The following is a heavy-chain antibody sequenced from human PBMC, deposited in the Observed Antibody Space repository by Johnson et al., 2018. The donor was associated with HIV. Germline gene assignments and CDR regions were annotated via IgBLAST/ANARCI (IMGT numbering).Heavy chain of an antibody. CDR1: GFTFDDYG. CDR2: IKSKTDGGTT. CDR3: ARDRHSSSFDAFDI. J-gene: IGHJ3*02. D-gene: IGHD6-6*01. Sequence: VQLVESGGGVVRPGGSLRVSCAASGFTFDDYGMSWVRQAPGKGLEWVGRIKSKTDGGTTDYAAPVKGRFTISRDDSKNTLYLQMNSLRAEDTAVYYCARDRHSSSFDAFDIWGQGTMVTVSS. V-gene: IGHV3-15*01.